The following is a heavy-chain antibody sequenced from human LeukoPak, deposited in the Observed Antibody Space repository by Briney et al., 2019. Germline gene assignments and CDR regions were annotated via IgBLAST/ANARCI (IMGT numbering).Heavy chain of an antibody. J-gene: IGHJ4*02. Sequence: SETLSLTCAVYGGSFSGYYWSWIRQPPGKGLEWIGEINHSGSTNYNPSLKSRVTISVDTSKNQLSLKLSSVTAADTAVYYCARGRSAAGISRFAYWGQGTLVTVSS. CDR3: ARGRSAAGISRFAY. CDR2: INHSGST. D-gene: IGHD6-13*01. CDR1: GGSFSGYY. V-gene: IGHV4-34*01.